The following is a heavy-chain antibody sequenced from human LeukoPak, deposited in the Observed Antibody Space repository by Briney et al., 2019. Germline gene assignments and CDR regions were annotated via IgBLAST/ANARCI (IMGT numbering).Heavy chain of an antibody. D-gene: IGHD5-18*01. V-gene: IGHV4-34*01. CDR1: GGSFSGYY. Sequence: SETLSLTCAVYGGSFSGYYWSWSRHPPGKGLEWIGVINHSVSTNYNPSLKSRVTISVDTSKNQFSLKMSSVTAEATAVYYSARDYTAMATPFFDYWGQGTLVTVSS. CDR2: INHSVST. J-gene: IGHJ4*02. CDR3: ARDYTAMATPFFDY.